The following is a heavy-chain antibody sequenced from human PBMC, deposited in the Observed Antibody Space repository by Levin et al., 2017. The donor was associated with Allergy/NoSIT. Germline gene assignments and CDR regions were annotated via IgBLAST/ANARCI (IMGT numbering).Heavy chain of an antibody. J-gene: IGHJ4*02. D-gene: IGHD4-17*01. V-gene: IGHV3-53*01. CDR1: GFSVTSTY. CDR3: ARDSHSADYGDYVFDY. CDR2: IYSGGST. Sequence: LSLTCAASGFSVTSTYMSWVRQAPGKGLEWVSVIYSGGSTYYADSVKGRFTISRDNSKNTLYLQMNSLRADDTAVYYCARDSHSADYGDYVFDYWGQGTLVTVSS.